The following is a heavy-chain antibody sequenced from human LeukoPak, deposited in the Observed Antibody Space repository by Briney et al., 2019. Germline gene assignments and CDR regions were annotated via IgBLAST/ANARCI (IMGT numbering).Heavy chain of an antibody. V-gene: IGHV4-4*02. J-gene: IGHJ4*02. CDR1: GGSISSSNW. CDR2: IYHSGST. CDR3: ASPVYSYGHFDY. D-gene: IGHD5-18*01. Sequence: PSETLSLTCAVSGGSISSSNWWSWVRQSPGKGLEWIGEIYHSGSTNYNPSLKSRVTISLDMSKNQFSLKLSSVTAADTAVYYCASPVYSYGHFDYWGQGTLVTVFS.